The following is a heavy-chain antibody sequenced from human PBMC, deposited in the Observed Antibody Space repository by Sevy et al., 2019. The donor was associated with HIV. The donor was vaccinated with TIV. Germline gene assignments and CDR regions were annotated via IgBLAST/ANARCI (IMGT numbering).Heavy chain of an antibody. V-gene: IGHV3-23*01. Sequence: GGSLRLSCAASGFTFSNYAMNWVRQAPGKGLEWVSGISGSGGSGDKTNYADSVKGRFTISRDDSKNSLYLQLNSLRAEDTAIYYCARKYDISGYFDYWGQGTLVTVSS. CDR3: ARKYDISGYFDY. CDR1: GFTFSNYA. D-gene: IGHD3-22*01. CDR2: ISGSGGSGDKT. J-gene: IGHJ4*02.